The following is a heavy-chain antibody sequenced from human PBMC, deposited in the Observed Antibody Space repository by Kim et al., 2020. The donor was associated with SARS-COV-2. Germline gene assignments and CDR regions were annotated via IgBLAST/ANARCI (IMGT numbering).Heavy chain of an antibody. Sequence: GGSLRLSCAASGFTFGDYAMHWVRQAPGKGLEWVSGISWNSGSITYADSVKGRFTISRDNAKNSLYLQMNSLRAEDTALYYCAKGVYYDSPRFLEWLLGYYFDYWGQGTLVTVSS. D-gene: IGHD3-3*01. CDR2: ISWNSGSI. CDR3: AKGVYYDSPRFLEWLLGYYFDY. CDR1: GFTFGDYA. V-gene: IGHV3-9*01. J-gene: IGHJ4*02.